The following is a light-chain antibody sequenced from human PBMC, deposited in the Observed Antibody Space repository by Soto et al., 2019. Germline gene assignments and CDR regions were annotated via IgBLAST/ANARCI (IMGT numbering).Light chain of an antibody. CDR2: DAS. Sequence: EIVLTQSPATLSLSPGERATLSCRASQSVSSYLAWYQQKPGQAPRLLFYDASNRATGIPARFSGSGSGTDFTLTISSLEPEDFAVYYCQQRSNWFGQGTKLEIK. CDR3: QQRSNW. CDR1: QSVSSY. J-gene: IGKJ2*01. V-gene: IGKV3-11*01.